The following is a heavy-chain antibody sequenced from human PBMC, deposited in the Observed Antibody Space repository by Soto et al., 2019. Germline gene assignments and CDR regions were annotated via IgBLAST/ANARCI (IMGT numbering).Heavy chain of an antibody. Sequence: SQTLSLTCAISGDSVSSNYAAWEWIRQSPTRGLEWLGRTYYRSKWYNEYTVSLRSRIIINADASRNQFSLHLSSVTPEDTAVYYCARMSDSTFDIWGPGIPVTVSS. D-gene: IGHD3-22*01. CDR2: TYYRSKWYN. CDR3: ARMSDSTFDI. V-gene: IGHV6-1*01. CDR1: GDSVSSNYAA. J-gene: IGHJ4*02.